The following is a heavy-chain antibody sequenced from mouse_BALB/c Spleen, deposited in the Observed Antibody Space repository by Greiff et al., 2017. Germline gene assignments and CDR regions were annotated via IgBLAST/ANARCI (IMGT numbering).Heavy chain of an antibody. CDR3: ARCSSYAMDY. CDR2: INPYNGAT. J-gene: IGHJ4*01. D-gene: IGHD1-1*01. V-gene: IGHV1-31*01. Sequence: VQLQQSGPELVKPGASVKISCKASGYSFTGYYMHWVKQSHVKSLEWIGRINPYNGATSYNQNFKDKASLTVDKSSSTAYMELHSLTSEDSAVYYCARCSSYAMDYWGQGTSVTVSS. CDR1: GYSFTGYY.